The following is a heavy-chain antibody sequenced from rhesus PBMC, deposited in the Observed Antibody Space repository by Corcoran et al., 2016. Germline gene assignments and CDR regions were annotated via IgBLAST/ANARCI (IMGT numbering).Heavy chain of an antibody. Sequence: QVQLKASGPGLVKPSENLCVAWAVRGGSLRDSCDGKWIPHAPRRGLEWIVNIYVSSGSTYYNPALQSRVTIAKDTSKNQFSLKLSSVTAADTAVYYCARGVAAAGPYFDYWGQGVLVTVSS. CDR2: IYVSSGST. CDR3: ARGVAAAGPYFDY. CDR1: GGSLRDSCD. V-gene: IGHV4S7*01. D-gene: IGHD6-31*01. J-gene: IGHJ4*01.